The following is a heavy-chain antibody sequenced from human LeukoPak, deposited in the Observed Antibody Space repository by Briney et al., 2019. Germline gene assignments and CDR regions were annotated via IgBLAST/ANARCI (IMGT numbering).Heavy chain of an antibody. D-gene: IGHD6-25*01. CDR1: GFTFDDYG. CDR2: INWNGGST. V-gene: IGHV3-20*01. J-gene: IGHJ6*02. Sequence: GGSLRLSCAAPGFTFDDYGMSWVRQAPGKGLEWVSGINWNGGSTGYADSVKGRFTISRDNAKNSLYLQMNSLRAEDTALYHCARVVAAAGYYYYYYGMDVWGQGTTVTVSS. CDR3: ARVVAAAGYYYYYYGMDV.